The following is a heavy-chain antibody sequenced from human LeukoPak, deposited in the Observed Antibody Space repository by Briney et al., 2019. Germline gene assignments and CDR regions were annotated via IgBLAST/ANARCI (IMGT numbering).Heavy chain of an antibody. J-gene: IGHJ4*02. D-gene: IGHD6-13*01. CDR1: GFTVSSNY. CDR2: IYSGGST. CDR3: ARVAPSSWYDYFDY. V-gene: IGHV3-53*01. Sequence: GGSLRLSCAASGFTVSSNYMSWVRQAPGKGLEWVSVIYSGGSTYYADSVKGRFTISRDNSKNTLYLQMNSLRAEDTAVYYCARVAPSSWYDYFDYWGQGTLVTVSS.